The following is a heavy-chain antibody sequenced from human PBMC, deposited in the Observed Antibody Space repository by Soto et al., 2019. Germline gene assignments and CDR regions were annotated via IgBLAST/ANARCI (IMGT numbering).Heavy chain of an antibody. Sequence: GGALRHSCSASEFTLSSYGMHWVRKAPGKGLEWVAVIWYDGSNKYYGDSVKGRFTISRDNSKNTLYLQMNSLRAEDTAVYYCARDRVYQLLSGWFDPWGQGNLVTVCS. CDR2: IWYDGSNK. J-gene: IGHJ5*02. V-gene: IGHV3-33*01. CDR3: ARDRVYQLLSGWFDP. D-gene: IGHD2-2*01. CDR1: EFTLSSYG.